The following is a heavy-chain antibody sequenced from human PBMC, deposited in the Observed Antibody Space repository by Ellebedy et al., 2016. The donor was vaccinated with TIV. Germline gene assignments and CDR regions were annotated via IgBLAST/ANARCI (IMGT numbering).Heavy chain of an antibody. V-gene: IGHV4-39*01. D-gene: IGHD3-9*01. CDR3: ARIDPWQPIDD. Sequence: MPGGSLRLSCGVSGGSVSTTKYYWAWVRQPPGKGLEWIGSVYYSGSPYYNPSFKSRVTLSADTSKNQFSLNLRTVSAADTGVYYCARIDPWQPIDDWGQGILVTVSS. J-gene: IGHJ4*02. CDR2: VYYSGSP. CDR1: GGSVSTTKYY.